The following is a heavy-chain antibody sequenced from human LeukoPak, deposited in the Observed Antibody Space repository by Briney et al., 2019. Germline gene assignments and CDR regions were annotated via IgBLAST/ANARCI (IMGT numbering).Heavy chain of an antibody. V-gene: IGHV1-46*01. Sequence: ASVKVSCKASGYTFTSYYMHWVRQAPGQGLEWMGIINPSGGSTSYAQKFQGRVTMTRDTSTSTVYMELSSLRSEDTAVYYCARDGAVVAATKYYYYYMDVWGKGTTVTISS. CDR2: INPSGGST. J-gene: IGHJ6*03. CDR3: ARDGAVVAATKYYYYYMDV. CDR1: GYTFTSYY. D-gene: IGHD2-15*01.